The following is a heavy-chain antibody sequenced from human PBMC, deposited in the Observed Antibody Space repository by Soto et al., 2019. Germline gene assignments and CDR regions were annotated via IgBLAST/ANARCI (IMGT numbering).Heavy chain of an antibody. J-gene: IGHJ4*02. V-gene: IGHV3-23*01. Sequence: GGSLRLSCAVSGFTFSSYAMSWVRQAPGKGLEWVSAISGSGGSTYYADSVKGRFTISRDNSKNTLYLQMNSLRAEDTAVYYCAKQSWPPFTVVTPSVDYWGQGTLVTVSS. D-gene: IGHD2-21*02. CDR3: AKQSWPPFTVVTPSVDY. CDR2: ISGSGGST. CDR1: GFTFSSYA.